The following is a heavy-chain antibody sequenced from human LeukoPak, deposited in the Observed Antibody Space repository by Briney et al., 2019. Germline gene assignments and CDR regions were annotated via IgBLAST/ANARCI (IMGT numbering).Heavy chain of an antibody. V-gene: IGHV3-9*01. CDR3: AVGFCSGGSCRFDY. Sequence: GGSLRLSCAASGFTFDEYAMHWVRQAPGKGLEWVSGISWSRYIIEYADSVRGRFTISRDNARNSLYLQMNSLRAEDTAVYYCAVGFCSGGSCRFDYWGQGTLVTVFS. D-gene: IGHD2-15*01. CDR2: ISWSRYII. J-gene: IGHJ4*02. CDR1: GFTFDEYA.